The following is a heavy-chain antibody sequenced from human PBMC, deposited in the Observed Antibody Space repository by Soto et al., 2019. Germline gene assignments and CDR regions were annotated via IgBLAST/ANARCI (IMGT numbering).Heavy chain of an antibody. Sequence: SCAAXXXTFXXXXIHWXRQAXXXXLEWVAFMSXXXRKEYSADSVKGRFTISRDESKRKVDLQTNNLRPEDTALYYCARDHVHSSNWYGFTPQHYAMDVWGQGTTVTVSS. V-gene: IGHV3-30*03. CDR2: MSXXXRKE. D-gene: IGHD6-13*01. J-gene: IGHJ6*02. CDR3: ARDHVHSSNWYGFTPQHYAMDV. CDR1: XXTFXXXX.